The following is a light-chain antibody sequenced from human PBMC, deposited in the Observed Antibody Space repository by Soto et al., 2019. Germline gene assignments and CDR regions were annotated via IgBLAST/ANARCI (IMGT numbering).Light chain of an antibody. CDR2: DVS. J-gene: IGLJ1*01. Sequence: QYVLTQPRSVSGSPGQSVTISCTGTSSDVGGYNYVSWYQQHPGKAPKLMIYDVSKRPSGVPDRFSGSKSGNTASLTISGLQAEDEADYYCCSYAGSYVFGTGTKVTVL. CDR3: CSYAGSYV. CDR1: SSDVGGYNY. V-gene: IGLV2-11*01.